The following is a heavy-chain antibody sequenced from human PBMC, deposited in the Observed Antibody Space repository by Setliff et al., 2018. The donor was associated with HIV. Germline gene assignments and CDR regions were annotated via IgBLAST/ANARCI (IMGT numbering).Heavy chain of an antibody. D-gene: IGHD3-3*01. V-gene: IGHV3-21*06. Sequence: GSLRLSCAASGFTFNTYWLNWVRQAPGKGLEWSSFISSTSTYIYYADSVRGRFTVSRDNAKNAVFLQMNSRRDEDTAVYYCVKDVLRFLSGSGALDFWGAGTLVTVSS. CDR2: ISSTSTYI. J-gene: IGHJ4*02. CDR1: GFTFNTYW. CDR3: VKDVLRFLSGSGALDF.